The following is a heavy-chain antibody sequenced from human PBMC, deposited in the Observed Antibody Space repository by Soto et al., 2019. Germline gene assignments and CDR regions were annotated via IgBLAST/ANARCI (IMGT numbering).Heavy chain of an antibody. Sequence: EVQLVQSGAEVKKPGESLKISCKGSGYTFTTSWIGWVRQMPGKGLEWVAIIYPGDSDTRYSPSFQGQVTVSVDKSISTAYLQWRSLKASDTAIYFCAKTNQTLERVVDFWGHGTLVTVSS. J-gene: IGHJ4*01. CDR2: IYPGDSDT. CDR1: GYTFTTSW. V-gene: IGHV5-51*03. CDR3: AKTNQTLERVVDF. D-gene: IGHD1-1*01.